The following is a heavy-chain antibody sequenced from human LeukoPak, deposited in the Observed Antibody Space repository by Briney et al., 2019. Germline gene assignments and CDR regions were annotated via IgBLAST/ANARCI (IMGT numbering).Heavy chain of an antibody. J-gene: IGHJ6*03. CDR1: GGSISSYY. V-gene: IGHV4-4*07. CDR3: AREERVVPAAISRPYYYYYMDV. CDR2: IYTSGST. Sequence: SETLSLTCTVSGGSISSYYWSWIRQPAGKGLEWIGRIYTSGSTNYNPSLKSRVTTSVDTSKNQFSLKLSSVTAADTAVYYCAREERVVPAAISRPYYYYYMDVWGKGTTVTVSS. D-gene: IGHD2-2*02.